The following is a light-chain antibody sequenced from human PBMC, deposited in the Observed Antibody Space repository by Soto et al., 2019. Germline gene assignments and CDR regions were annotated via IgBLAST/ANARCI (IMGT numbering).Light chain of an antibody. Sequence: IQLTQSPPSLSASVGDRVTITCRASASISNYLNWYQQTPGKAPSLLIYAASSLQSGVPSRFSGSGSGTDFTLTISSLQPEDFATYYCQQSYITPWTFGQGTKVDNK. CDR3: QQSYITPWT. V-gene: IGKV1-39*01. CDR1: ASISNY. J-gene: IGKJ1*01. CDR2: AAS.